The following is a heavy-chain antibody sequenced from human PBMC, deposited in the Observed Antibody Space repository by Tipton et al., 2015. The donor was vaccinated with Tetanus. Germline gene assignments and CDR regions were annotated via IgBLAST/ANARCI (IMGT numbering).Heavy chain of an antibody. D-gene: IGHD2-8*02. CDR2: IYDSGSI. CDR1: GVSISDTSFY. Sequence: LRLSCSVFGVSISDTSFYWAWIRQPPGKGLEWIGSIYDSGSIYYNPSLKSRVTISVDTSKNQFSLKLGSVTAADTAVYFCARGGYCTGSDCHRNYFYGVDVWGQGTTVNVSS. J-gene: IGHJ6*02. V-gene: IGHV4-39*07. CDR3: ARGGYCTGSDCHRNYFYGVDV.